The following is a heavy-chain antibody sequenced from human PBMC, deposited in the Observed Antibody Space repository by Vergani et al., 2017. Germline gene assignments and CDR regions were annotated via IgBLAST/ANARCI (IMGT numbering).Heavy chain of an antibody. CDR1: GFTFSNDW. V-gene: IGHV3-15*01. CDR3: TAGTGRSDFDY. J-gene: IGHJ4*02. CDR2: IQGKTDGGTR. Sequence: EVQLVESGGGLVKPGGSLRLSCAASGFTFSNDWMSWVRQAPVKGLEWVGRIQGKTDGGTRDFAAPVKGRFSISRDDSKTTVYLQMDSLRTEDTAVYFCTAGTGRSDFDYWGQGTLVTVSS. D-gene: IGHD2-15*01.